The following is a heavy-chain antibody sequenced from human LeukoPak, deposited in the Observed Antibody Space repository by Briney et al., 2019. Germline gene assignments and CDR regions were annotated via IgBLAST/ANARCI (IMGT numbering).Heavy chain of an antibody. CDR1: GGTSSSYA. D-gene: IGHD3-10*01. Sequence: SVKVSCKASGGTSSSYAISWVRQAPGQGLEWMGRIIPIFGTANYAQKFQGRVTITTDESTSTAYMELSSLRSEDTAVYYCARELWFGELLGFWFDPWGQGTLVTVSS. V-gene: IGHV1-69*05. CDR2: IIPIFGTA. J-gene: IGHJ5*02. CDR3: ARELWFGELLGFWFDP.